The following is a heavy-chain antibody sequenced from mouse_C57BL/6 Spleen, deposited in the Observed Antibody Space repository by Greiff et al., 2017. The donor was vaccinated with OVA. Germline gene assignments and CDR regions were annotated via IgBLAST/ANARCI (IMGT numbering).Heavy chain of an antibody. J-gene: IGHJ1*03. V-gene: IGHV1-18*01. CDR1: GYTFTDYN. D-gene: IGHD3-3*01. CDR2: INPNNGGT. CDR3: ARLRGTGWYFDV. Sequence: VQLQQSGPELVKPGASVKIPCKASGYTFTDYNMDWVKQSHGKGLEWIGDINPNNGGTIYNQKFKGKATLTVDKSSSTAYMELRSLTSEDTAVYYCARLRGTGWYFDVWGTGTTVTVSS.